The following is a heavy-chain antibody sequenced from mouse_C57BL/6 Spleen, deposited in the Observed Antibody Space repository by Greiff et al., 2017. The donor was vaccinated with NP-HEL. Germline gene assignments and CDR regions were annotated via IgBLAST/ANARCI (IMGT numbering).Heavy chain of an antibody. V-gene: IGHV1-76*01. D-gene: IGHD1-1*01. CDR1: GYTFTDYY. CDR3: ARTVYYGSSFAY. J-gene: IGHJ3*01. CDR2: IYPGRGNT. Sequence: QVQLQQSGAELVRPGASGKLSCKASGYTFTDYYLNWVKRRPGQGLEWIARIYPGRGNTYYNEKFKGKATLTAEKSSSTAYMQLSSLTSEDSAVYFCARTVYYGSSFAYWGQGTLVTVSA.